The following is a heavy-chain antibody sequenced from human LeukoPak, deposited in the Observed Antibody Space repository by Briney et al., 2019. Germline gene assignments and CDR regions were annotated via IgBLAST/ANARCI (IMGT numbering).Heavy chain of an antibody. CDR3: ARQTGSGLFILP. CDR1: GVSISSSNSY. CDR2: IYYSGNT. Sequence: SETLSLTCTVSGVSISSSNSYWGWIRQPAEKGLEWIGSIYYSGNTYYNASLKSQVSISIDTSKNQFSLRLTSVTAADTAVYYCARQTGSGLFILPGGQGTLVTVSS. V-gene: IGHV4-39*01. J-gene: IGHJ4*02. D-gene: IGHD3/OR15-3a*01.